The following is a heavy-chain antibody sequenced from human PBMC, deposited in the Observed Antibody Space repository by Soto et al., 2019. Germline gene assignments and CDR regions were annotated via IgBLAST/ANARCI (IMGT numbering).Heavy chain of an antibody. CDR2: IIPIFGTA. CDR3: ARDRNIAATIYNYYGMDV. V-gene: IGHV1-69*13. J-gene: IGHJ6*02. CDR1: GGTFSSYA. D-gene: IGHD5-12*01. Sequence: SVKVSCKASGGTFSSYAISWVRQAPGQGLEWMGGIIPIFGTANYAQKFQGRVTITADESTSTAYMELSSLRSEDTAVYYCARDRNIAATIYNYYGMDVWGQGTTVTVSS.